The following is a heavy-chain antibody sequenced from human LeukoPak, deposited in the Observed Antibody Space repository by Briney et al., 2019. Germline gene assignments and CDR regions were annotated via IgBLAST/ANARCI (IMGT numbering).Heavy chain of an antibody. J-gene: IGHJ6*02. Sequence: ASVKVSCKVSGYTLTELYIHWVRQAPGKGLEWMGGFDPEDGETIYAQEFQARVTMTEDTSTDTASMELSSMKSEDTAVYYCATLQALGYGMDVWGQGTTVTVSS. V-gene: IGHV1-24*01. D-gene: IGHD3-16*01. CDR3: ATLQALGYGMDV. CDR1: GYTLTELY. CDR2: FDPEDGET.